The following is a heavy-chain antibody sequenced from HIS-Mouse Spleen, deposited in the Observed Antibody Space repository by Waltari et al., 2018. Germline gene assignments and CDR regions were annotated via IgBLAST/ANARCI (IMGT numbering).Heavy chain of an antibody. D-gene: IGHD6-19*01. Sequence: QVTLRESGPALVKPTQTLTLTCTFSGFSLSTSGMCVSWIRQPPGKALEWLARIDWDDDKYYSTSLKTRITISKETSKNQVVRTMTNMDPVDTATYYCARIAEGYSSGWYAFDYWGQGTLVTVSS. CDR2: IDWDDDK. CDR3: ARIAEGYSSGWYAFDY. CDR1: GFSLSTSGMC. J-gene: IGHJ4*02. V-gene: IGHV2-70*15.